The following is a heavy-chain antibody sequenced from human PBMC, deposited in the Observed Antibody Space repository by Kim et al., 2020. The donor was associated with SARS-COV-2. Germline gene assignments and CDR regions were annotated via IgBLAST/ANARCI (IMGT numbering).Heavy chain of an antibody. CDR3: ARDRKEKYDFWSGDSNLGWFDP. CDR1: GGSISSYY. D-gene: IGHD3-3*01. CDR2: IYYSGST. J-gene: IGHJ5*02. Sequence: SETLSLTCTVSGGSISSYYWSWIRQPPGKGLEWIGYIYYSGSTNYNPSLKSRVNISVDTSKNQFSLKLSSVTAADTAVYYCARDRKEKYDFWSGDSNLGWFDPWGQGTLVTVSS. V-gene: IGHV4-59*13.